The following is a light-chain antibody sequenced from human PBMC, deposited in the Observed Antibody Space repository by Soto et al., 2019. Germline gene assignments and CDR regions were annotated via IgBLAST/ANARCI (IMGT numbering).Light chain of an antibody. CDR2: VAS. J-gene: IGKJ5*01. V-gene: IGKV3-11*01. CDR3: QQRSNWPPIT. Sequence: EIVLTQSPATLSLSPGERATLSCRASQSVSSYLAWYQQKPGQAPRLLIYVASNRATGIPARFSGSGSGTDFTLTISSLETEDFAVYYCQQRSNWPPITFGQGTRLEIK. CDR1: QSVSSY.